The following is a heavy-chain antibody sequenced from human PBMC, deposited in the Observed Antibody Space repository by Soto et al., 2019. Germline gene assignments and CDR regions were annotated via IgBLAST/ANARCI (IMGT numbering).Heavy chain of an antibody. J-gene: IGHJ3*02. CDR3: ARQTDSYYTFDAFDI. D-gene: IGHD3-22*01. CDR1: SGSISSGSYY. CDR2: IYYSGST. V-gene: IGHV4-39*01. Sequence: QLQLQESGPGLVKPSETLSLTCTVSSGSISSGSYYWDWIRQPPGKGLEWIGNIYYSGSTNYNPSLASRVTRSVDTSKNQFSLKLSSVTAADTAVYYCARQTDSYYTFDAFDIWGQGTMVTVSS.